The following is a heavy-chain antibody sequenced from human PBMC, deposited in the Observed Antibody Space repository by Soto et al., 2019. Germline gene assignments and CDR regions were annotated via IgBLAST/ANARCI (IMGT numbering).Heavy chain of an antibody. V-gene: IGHV3-74*01. Sequence: TSYADSVKGRFTISRDNAKNTLYLQMNSLRPEDTAVYYCAREIFYWGQGTLVTVSS. J-gene: IGHJ4*02. CDR3: AREIFY. D-gene: IGHD2-15*01. CDR2: T.